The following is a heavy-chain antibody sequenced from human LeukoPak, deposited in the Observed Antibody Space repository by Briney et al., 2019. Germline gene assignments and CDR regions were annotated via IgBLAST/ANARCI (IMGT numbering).Heavy chain of an antibody. J-gene: IGHJ4*02. V-gene: IGHV3-7*01. D-gene: IGHD3-10*01. Sequence: GGSLRLSCAASGFTFSSYWMSWVRQTPGKGLEWVANIKEDGSEEYYVDSAKGRFTCSRDNAKNSLYLQMNSLRAEDTAVYYCARDSGIRTVDYWGQGTLVTVSS. CDR3: ARDSGIRTVDY. CDR1: GFTFSSYW. CDR2: IKEDGSEE.